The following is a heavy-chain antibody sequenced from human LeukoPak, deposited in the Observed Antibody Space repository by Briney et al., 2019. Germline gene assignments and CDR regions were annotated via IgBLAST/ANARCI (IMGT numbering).Heavy chain of an antibody. CDR3: ARDHVAAYNWFDP. Sequence: GGSLKLSCAASGFTFSSYAMSWVRQAPGKGLEWVSAISGSGGSTYYADSVKGRFTISRDNSKNTLYLQMNSLRAEDTAVYYCARDHVAAYNWFDPWGQGTLVTVSS. J-gene: IGHJ5*02. CDR1: GFTFSSYA. V-gene: IGHV3-23*01. D-gene: IGHD6-13*01. CDR2: ISGSGGST.